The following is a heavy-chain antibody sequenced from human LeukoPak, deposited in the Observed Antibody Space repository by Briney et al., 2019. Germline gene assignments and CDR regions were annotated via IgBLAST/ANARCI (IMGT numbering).Heavy chain of an antibody. CDR2: IYYSGST. CDR3: ARRNYYGSGSYAWFDP. Sequence: SETLSLTCTVSGGSISSYYWSWIRQPPGKGLERIGYIYYSGSTNYNPSLKSRVTISVGTSKNQFSLKLSSVTAADTAVYYCARRNYYGSGSYAWFDPWGQGTLVTVSS. V-gene: IGHV4-59*08. J-gene: IGHJ5*02. D-gene: IGHD3-10*01. CDR1: GGSISSYY.